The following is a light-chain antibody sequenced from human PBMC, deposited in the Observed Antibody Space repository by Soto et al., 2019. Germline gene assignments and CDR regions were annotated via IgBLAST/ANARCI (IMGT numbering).Light chain of an antibody. V-gene: IGKV3-20*01. CDR2: GAS. CDR1: QSVSSSY. Sequence: EIVFTQSQGTLSLSPGESATLSCRASQSVSSSYLAWYQQKPGQAPRLLIYGASSRATGIPDRFSGSGSGTDFTLSISRLEPEDFAVYYCQQYGSLITFGQGTRLET. CDR3: QQYGSLIT. J-gene: IGKJ5*01.